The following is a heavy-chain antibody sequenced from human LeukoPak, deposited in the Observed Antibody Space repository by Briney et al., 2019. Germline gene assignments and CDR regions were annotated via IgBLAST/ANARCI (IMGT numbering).Heavy chain of an antibody. CDR3: ARDKGNTCIDN. Sequence: PGGSLRLSCAASGFTFSSYWMHWVRQAPGKGLVWVSRINSDGSSTSYADSVKGRFIISRDNSKNMVYLQMDSLRGEDTAVYYCARDKGNTCIDNWGQGTLITVSS. J-gene: IGHJ4*02. CDR1: GFTFSSYW. D-gene: IGHD1/OR15-1a*01. V-gene: IGHV3-74*01. CDR2: INSDGSST.